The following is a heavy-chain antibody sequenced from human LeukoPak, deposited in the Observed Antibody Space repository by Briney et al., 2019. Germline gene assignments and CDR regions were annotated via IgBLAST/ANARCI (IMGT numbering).Heavy chain of an antibody. CDR2: ITGSGGNT. Sequence: PGGSLRLSCAASGFTFSSYAMRWVRQAPGKGLEWVSDITGSGGNTFYADSVKGRFTISRDNSKNTLYLQMNSLRAEDTAIYYCAKTTPGRGSTWPLDYWGQGTLVTVSS. V-gene: IGHV3-23*01. CDR1: GFTFSSYA. D-gene: IGHD6-13*01. CDR3: AKTTPGRGSTWPLDY. J-gene: IGHJ4*02.